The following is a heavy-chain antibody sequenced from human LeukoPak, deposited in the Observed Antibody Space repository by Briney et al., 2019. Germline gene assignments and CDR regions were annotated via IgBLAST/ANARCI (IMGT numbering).Heavy chain of an antibody. CDR2: IHYSGST. CDR3: ARVGSGYDFFDY. J-gene: IGHJ4*02. D-gene: IGHD3/OR15-3a*01. CDR1: GASISTYY. Sequence: SETLSLTCTVSGASISTYYWSWIRQPPGKGLEWIGDIHYSGSTNYNPSLKSRVTISVDTSKNQFSLTLSPVTAADTAVYYCARVGSGYDFFDYWGQGTLVTVSS. V-gene: IGHV4-59*01.